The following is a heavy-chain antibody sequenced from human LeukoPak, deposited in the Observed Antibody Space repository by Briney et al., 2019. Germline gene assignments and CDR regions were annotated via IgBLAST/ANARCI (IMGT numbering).Heavy chain of an antibody. J-gene: IGHJ3*02. CDR2: IIPIFGTA. CDR3: ARITYYYDSSGYYDAFDI. V-gene: IGHV1-69*01. D-gene: IGHD3-22*01. Sequence: SVKVSCKASGCTFSSYAISWVRQAPGQGLEWMGGIIPIFGTANYAQKFQGRVTITADEATSTAYMELSSLRSEDTAVYYCARITYYYDSSGYYDAFDIWGQGTMVTVSS. CDR1: GCTFSSYA.